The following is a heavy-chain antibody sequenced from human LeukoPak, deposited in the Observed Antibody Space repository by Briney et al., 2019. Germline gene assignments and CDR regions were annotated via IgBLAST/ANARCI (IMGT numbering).Heavy chain of an antibody. J-gene: IGHJ4*02. V-gene: IGHV4-4*07. Sequence: PSETLSLTCSVSGGSISSYYWSWIRQPAGKGLEWIGRIYSSGTITYNPSLQSRVTMSVDTSKNEFSLKMSSVTAADTAVYYCARRAGAYSHPYDYWGQGTLVTVSS. D-gene: IGHD4/OR15-4a*01. CDR2: IYSSGTI. CDR3: ARRAGAYSHPYDY. CDR1: GGSISSYY.